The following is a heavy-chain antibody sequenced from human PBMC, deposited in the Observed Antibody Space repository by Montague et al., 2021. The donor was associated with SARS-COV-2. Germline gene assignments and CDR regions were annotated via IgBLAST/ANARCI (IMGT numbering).Heavy chain of an antibody. CDR3: ARIRDYDILTGSYSGFDY. Sequence: PALVKPTQTLTLTRTFSGFSLSTSGMCVSWIRQPPGKAFEWLALIDWXXXKYYSTSLRTRLTISKDTSKNQVVLTMTNMDPVDTATYYCARIRDYDILTGSYSGFDYWGQGTLVTVSS. CDR2: IDWXXXK. D-gene: IGHD3-9*01. J-gene: IGHJ4*02. V-gene: IGHV2-70*01. CDR1: GFSLSTSGMC.